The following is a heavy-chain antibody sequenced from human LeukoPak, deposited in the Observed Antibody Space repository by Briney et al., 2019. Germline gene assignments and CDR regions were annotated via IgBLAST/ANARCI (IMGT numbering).Heavy chain of an antibody. CDR3: ARPYSSGWYGAFDI. Sequence: PSETLSLTCTVSGGSIRSYYWSWIRQPPGKRLEWIGYIYYSGSTNYNPSLKSRVTISVDTSKNQFSLKLSSVTAADTAVYYCARPYSSGWYGAFDIWGQGTMVTVSS. D-gene: IGHD6-19*01. CDR1: GGSIRSYY. V-gene: IGHV4-59*08. J-gene: IGHJ3*02. CDR2: IYYSGST.